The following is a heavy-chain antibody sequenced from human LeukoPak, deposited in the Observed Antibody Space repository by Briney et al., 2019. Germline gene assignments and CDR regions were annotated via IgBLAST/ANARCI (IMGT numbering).Heavy chain of an antibody. CDR2: ISSNGGST. V-gene: IGHV3-64*01. D-gene: IGHD3-22*01. J-gene: IGHJ4*02. CDR1: GFTFSSYA. CDR3: ARDAYYDSSGLRGPFDY. Sequence: GGSLRLSCAASGFTFSSYALHWVRQAPGKGLEFVSSISSNGGSTYYANSVKGRFTISRDNSKNTLYLQMGSLSAEDMAVYYCARDAYYDSSGLRGPFDYWGQGTLVTVSS.